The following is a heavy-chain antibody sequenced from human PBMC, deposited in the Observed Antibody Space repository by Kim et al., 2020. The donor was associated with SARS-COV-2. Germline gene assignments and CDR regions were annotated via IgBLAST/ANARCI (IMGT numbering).Heavy chain of an antibody. V-gene: IGHV4-34*01. CDR2: INHSGST. CDR3: ARALGDQRSEGSSSVNWFDP. D-gene: IGHD6-6*01. CDR1: GGSFSGYY. J-gene: IGHJ5*02. Sequence: SETLSLTCAVYGGSFSGYYWSWIRQPPGKGLEWIGEINHSGSTNYNPSLKSRVTISVDTSKNQFSLKLSSVTAADTAVYYCARALGDQRSEGSSSVNWFDPWGQGTLVTVSS.